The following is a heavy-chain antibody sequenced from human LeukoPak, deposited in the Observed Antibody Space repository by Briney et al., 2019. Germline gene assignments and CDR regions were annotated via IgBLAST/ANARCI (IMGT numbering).Heavy chain of an antibody. Sequence: RASVKVSCKASGYTFTSYGISWVRQAPGQGLEWMGWISAYNGNTNYAQKLQGRVTMTTDTSTSTAYMELRSLRSDDTAVYYCARVSAGDDYDILTGYFTKLDYWGRGTLVTVSS. CDR1: GYTFTSYG. D-gene: IGHD3-9*01. CDR2: ISAYNGNT. J-gene: IGHJ4*02. V-gene: IGHV1-18*01. CDR3: ARVSAGDDYDILTGYFTKLDY.